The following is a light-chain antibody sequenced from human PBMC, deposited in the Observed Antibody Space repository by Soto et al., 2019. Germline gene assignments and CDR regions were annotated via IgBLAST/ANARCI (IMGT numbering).Light chain of an antibody. V-gene: IGLV1-44*01. CDR2: STN. Sequence: QSVLTQPPSASGTPGQRITISCSGTSSNIGSNPINWYHQLPGTAPKLLIYSTNQRPSGVPDRFSGSKSGTSASRAISGLESEDEADYYCAIWDDSLNGWVFGGGTKLTVL. CDR3: AIWDDSLNGWV. CDR1: SSNIGSNP. J-gene: IGLJ3*02.